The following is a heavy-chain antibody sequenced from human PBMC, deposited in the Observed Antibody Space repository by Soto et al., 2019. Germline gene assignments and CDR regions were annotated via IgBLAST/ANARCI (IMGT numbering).Heavy chain of an antibody. V-gene: IGHV3-23*01. Sequence: EVRLLESGGGLVQPGGSLRLSCAASGFTFSVYAMSWVRQAPGKGLEWVSGISGSGDSTHYADSVKGRFTVSRDNSKSMVYLQTNSLRAEDTAIYYWAKALYGGFTYWGQGTLVTVSS. J-gene: IGHJ4*02. D-gene: IGHD3-10*01. CDR1: GFTFSVYA. CDR2: ISGSGDST. CDR3: AKALYGGFTY.